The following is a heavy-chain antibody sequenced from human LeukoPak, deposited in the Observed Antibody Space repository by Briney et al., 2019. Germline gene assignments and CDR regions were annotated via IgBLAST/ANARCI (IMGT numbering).Heavy chain of an antibody. J-gene: IGHJ4*02. D-gene: IGHD5-24*01. CDR1: GFTFSSHG. CDR2: ISPNGVIT. V-gene: IGHV3-23*01. CDR3: AKDDAWLQYGN. Sequence: GGSLRLSCVASGFTFSSHGMNWVRQAPGKGLEWVSGISPNGVITYYADSVKGRFTISRDNSKGTVYLQMNSLRPEDTAVYYCAKDDAWLQYGNWGRGTLVTVSS.